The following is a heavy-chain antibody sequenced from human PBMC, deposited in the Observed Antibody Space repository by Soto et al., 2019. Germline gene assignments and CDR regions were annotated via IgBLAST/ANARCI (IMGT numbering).Heavy chain of an antibody. D-gene: IGHD3-3*01. CDR1: GGSFSGYY. CDR3: AGGFWSGYYRTNYYYYGMDV. Sequence: SETLSLTCAVYGGSFSGYYWSWIRQPPGKGLEWIGEINHSGSTNYKQYLKSRVTISVDTSKNQFSLKLSSVTAEDTAVYYCAGGFWSGYYRTNYYYYGMDVWGQGTTVT. J-gene: IGHJ6*02. V-gene: IGHV4-34*01. CDR2: INHSGST.